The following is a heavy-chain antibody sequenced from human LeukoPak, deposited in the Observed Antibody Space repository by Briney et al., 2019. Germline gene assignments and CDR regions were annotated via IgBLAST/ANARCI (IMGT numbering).Heavy chain of an antibody. Sequence: PSQTLSLTCTVSGGSISSGGYYWSWIRQHPGKGLEWIGYIYYSGSTYYNPSLKSRVTISVDTSKNQFSLKLSSVTAADTAVYYCARSPNYYYDSSGTPAFDIWGQGTMVTVSS. CDR2: IYYSGST. CDR1: GGSISSGGYY. J-gene: IGHJ3*02. D-gene: IGHD3-22*01. V-gene: IGHV4-31*03. CDR3: ARSPNYYYDSSGTPAFDI.